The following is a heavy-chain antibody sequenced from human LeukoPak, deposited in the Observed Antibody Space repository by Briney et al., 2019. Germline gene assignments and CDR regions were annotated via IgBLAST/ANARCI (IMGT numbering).Heavy chain of an antibody. V-gene: IGHV1-69*06. CDR3: AIRGPSRSLFGFDI. Sequence: SVKVSCKASGGIFTKYVFHWVRQAPGQGPEWMGEISPLLGAGNYAQRFQGRVTITADTSTGTAYMELNSLKSEDTAVYYCAIRGPSRSLFGFDIWGQGTMVTVSS. D-gene: IGHD2-2*01. CDR2: ISPLLGAG. CDR1: GGIFTKYV. J-gene: IGHJ3*02.